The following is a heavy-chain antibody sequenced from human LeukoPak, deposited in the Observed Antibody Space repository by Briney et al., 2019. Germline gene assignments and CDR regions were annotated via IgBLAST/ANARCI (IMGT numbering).Heavy chain of an antibody. Sequence: SVKVSCKASGGTFSSYAISWVRQAPGQGLEWMGGIIPIFGTANYAQKFQGRVTITTDESTSTAYMELSSLRSEDTAVYYCARFCRPTNPRYRYFDYWGQGTLVTVSS. J-gene: IGHJ4*02. CDR1: GGTFSSYA. CDR3: ARFCRPTNPRYRYFDY. CDR2: IIPIFGTA. D-gene: IGHD5-18*01. V-gene: IGHV1-69*05.